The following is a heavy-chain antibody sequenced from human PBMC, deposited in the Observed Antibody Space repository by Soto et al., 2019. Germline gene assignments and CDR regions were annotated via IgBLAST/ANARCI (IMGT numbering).Heavy chain of an antibody. Sequence: SETLSLTCAAYGGSFSGYYWTWIRQPPGKGLEWIGYIYYSGSTNYNPSLKSRLTISVDTSKNQFSLKLSSVTAADTAVYYCARSDHYYYDSSGYWDYWGQGTLVTVSS. CDR2: IYYSGST. D-gene: IGHD3-22*01. CDR1: GGSFSGYY. CDR3: ARSDHYYYDSSGYWDY. J-gene: IGHJ4*02. V-gene: IGHV4-59*08.